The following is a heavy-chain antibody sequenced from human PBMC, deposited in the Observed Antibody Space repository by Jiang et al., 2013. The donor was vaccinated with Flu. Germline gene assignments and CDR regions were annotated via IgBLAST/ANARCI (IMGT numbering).Heavy chain of an antibody. J-gene: IGHJ4*02. CDR1: GYTFTSYD. CDR3: ARAPAVAGIDY. Sequence: GYTFTSYDINWVRQATGQGLEWMGWMNPNSGNTGYAQKFQGRVIMTRNTSISTAYMELSSLRSEDTAVYYCARAPAVAGIDYWGQGTLVTVSS. CDR2: MNPNSGNT. D-gene: IGHD6-19*01. V-gene: IGHV1-8*01.